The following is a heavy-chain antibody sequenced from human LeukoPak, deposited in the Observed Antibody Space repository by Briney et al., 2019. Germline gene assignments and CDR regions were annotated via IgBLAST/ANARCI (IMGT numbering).Heavy chain of an antibody. Sequence: ASVKVSCKASGYTFTSYDINWVRQATGQGLEWMGWMNPNSDNTGYAQKFQDRVTMTRNTSISTAYMELSSLRSEDTAVYYCARGRRDSRQFDYWGQGTLVTVSS. CDR2: MNPNSDNT. J-gene: IGHJ4*02. CDR3: ARGRRDSRQFDY. V-gene: IGHV1-8*01. CDR1: GYTFTSYD. D-gene: IGHD3-10*01.